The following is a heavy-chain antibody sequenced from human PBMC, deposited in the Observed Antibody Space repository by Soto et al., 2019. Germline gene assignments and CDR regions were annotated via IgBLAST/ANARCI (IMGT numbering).Heavy chain of an antibody. CDR3: ARDRFYYDSSGYYSFYFDY. CDR2: IYYSGST. J-gene: IGHJ4*02. D-gene: IGHD3-22*01. Sequence: PSETLSLTCTVSGGSISSGGYYWSWIRQHPGKGLEWIGYIYYSGSTYYNPSLKSRVTISVDTSKNQFSLKLSSVTAADTAVYYCARDRFYYDSSGYYSFYFDYWGQGTLVTVSS. CDR1: GGSISSGGYY. V-gene: IGHV4-31*03.